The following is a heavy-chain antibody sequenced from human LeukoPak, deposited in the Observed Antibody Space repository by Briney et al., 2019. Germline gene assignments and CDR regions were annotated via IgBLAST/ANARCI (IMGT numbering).Heavy chain of an antibody. CDR3: ASGYSSSWYGNHYFDY. J-gene: IGHJ4*02. Sequence: ASVKVSCKASGYTFTGYYMHWVRQAPGQGLEWMGWINPNSGGTNYPQKFQGRVTMTRDTSISTAYMELSRLRSDDTAVYYCASGYSSSWYGNHYFDYWGQGTLVTVSS. CDR2: INPNSGGT. V-gene: IGHV1-2*02. CDR1: GYTFTGYY. D-gene: IGHD6-13*01.